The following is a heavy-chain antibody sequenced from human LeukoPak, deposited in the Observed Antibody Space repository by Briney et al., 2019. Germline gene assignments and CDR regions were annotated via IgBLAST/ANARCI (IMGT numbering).Heavy chain of an antibody. Sequence: GGSLRLSCAASGFTFSDYYMSWIRQAPGKGLEWVSYISSSGSTIYYADSVKGRFTISGDNAKSSVYLQMNRLSAEDTAIYYCARDPCGSTSCYLKSWGQGTLVTVSS. D-gene: IGHD2-2*01. J-gene: IGHJ5*02. CDR1: GFTFSDYY. V-gene: IGHV3-11*04. CDR2: ISSSGSTI. CDR3: ARDPCGSTSCYLKS.